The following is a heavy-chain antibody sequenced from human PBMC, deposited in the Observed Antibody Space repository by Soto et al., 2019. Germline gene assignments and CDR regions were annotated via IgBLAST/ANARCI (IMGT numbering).Heavy chain of an antibody. Sequence: GSLRLSCAASGFTFSSYWMHWVRQAPGKGLVWVSRINSDGSSTSYADSVKGRFTISRDNAKNTLYLQMNSLRAEDTAVYYCVRTSLVVAAATREDYWGQGTLV. V-gene: IGHV3-74*01. D-gene: IGHD2-15*01. CDR3: VRTSLVVAAATREDY. CDR1: GFTFSSYW. CDR2: INSDGSST. J-gene: IGHJ4*02.